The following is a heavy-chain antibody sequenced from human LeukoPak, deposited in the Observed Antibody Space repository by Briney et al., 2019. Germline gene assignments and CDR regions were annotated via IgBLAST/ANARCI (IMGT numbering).Heavy chain of an antibody. J-gene: IGHJ4*02. D-gene: IGHD3-10*01. Sequence: ASVKVSCKASGYTFTGYYMHWVRQAPGQGLEWMGWINPNSGGPNYAQKFQGRVTMTRDTSISTAYMELSSLRSDDTAVYYCARFRYYGSGSYSELYYFDYWGQGTLVTASS. CDR2: INPNSGGP. CDR3: ARFRYYGSGSYSELYYFDY. CDR1: GYTFTGYY. V-gene: IGHV1-2*02.